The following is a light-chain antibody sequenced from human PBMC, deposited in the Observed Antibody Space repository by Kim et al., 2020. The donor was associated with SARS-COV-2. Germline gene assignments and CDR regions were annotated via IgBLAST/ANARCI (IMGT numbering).Light chain of an antibody. V-gene: IGKV1-39*01. J-gene: IGKJ2*01. CDR2: AAS. Sequence: ASVGDRVTITCRASQSISSYLNWYQQKPGKAPKLLIYAASSLQSGVPSRFSGSGSGTDFTLTISSLQPEDFATYYCQQSYSTPPYTFGQGTKLEIK. CDR3: QQSYSTPPYT. CDR1: QSISSY.